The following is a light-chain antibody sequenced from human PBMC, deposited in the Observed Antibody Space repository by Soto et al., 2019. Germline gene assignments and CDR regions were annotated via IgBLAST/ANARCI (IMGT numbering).Light chain of an antibody. J-gene: IGKJ5*01. CDR2: GPS. Sequence: EIVLTQSPGTLSLSPGEGATLACRASQNVDSNYLAWYRQRPGQAPRLLIYGPSSRATRIPDRFSGSGSGTDFTLTISRLEPEDFAVYYCQQYVYSPITFGQGTRLEI. CDR1: QNVDSNY. CDR3: QQYVYSPIT. V-gene: IGKV3-20*01.